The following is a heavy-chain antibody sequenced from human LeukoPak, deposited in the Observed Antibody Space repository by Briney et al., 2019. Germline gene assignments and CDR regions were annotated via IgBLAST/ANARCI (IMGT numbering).Heavy chain of an antibody. CDR1: GFTFSSYA. D-gene: IGHD6-13*01. CDR3: AREQQQLADY. CDR2: ISYDEINQ. Sequence: PGGSLRLSCEASGFTFSSYAMHWVRQAPGKGLEWVAVISYDEINQHSADSVKGRIIISRDNSKNTLYLQLNNLRVEDTAMYYCAREQQQLADYWGQGTPVTVSS. V-gene: IGHV3-30-3*01. J-gene: IGHJ4*02.